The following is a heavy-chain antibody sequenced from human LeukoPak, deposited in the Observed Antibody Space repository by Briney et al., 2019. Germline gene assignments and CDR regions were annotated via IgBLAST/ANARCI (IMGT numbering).Heavy chain of an antibody. CDR2: IYYSGST. D-gene: IGHD3-22*01. CDR3: ARYSVDYYDSSGYYSHIDY. Sequence: SETLSLTCTVSGGSVSSGSYYWSWIRQPPGKGLEWIGYIYYSGSTNYNPSLKSRVTISVDTPKNQFSLKLSSVTAADTAVYYCARYSVDYYDSSGYYSHIDYWGQGTLVTVS. CDR1: GGSVSSGSYY. J-gene: IGHJ4*02. V-gene: IGHV4-61*01.